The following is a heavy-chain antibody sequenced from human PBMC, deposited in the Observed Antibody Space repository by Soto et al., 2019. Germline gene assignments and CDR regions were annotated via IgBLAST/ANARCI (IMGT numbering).Heavy chain of an antibody. J-gene: IGHJ4*02. V-gene: IGHV3-30*18. CDR2: ISYDGSNK. CDR1: GFTFSSYG. CDR3: AKLVNLNYYDSSGYYPAHDY. Sequence: GGSLRLSCAASGFTFSSYGMHWFRQAPGKGLEWVAVISYDGSNKYYADSVKGRFTISRDNSKNTLYLQMNSLRAEDTAVYYCAKLVNLNYYDSSGYYPAHDYWGQGTLVTVST. D-gene: IGHD3-22*01.